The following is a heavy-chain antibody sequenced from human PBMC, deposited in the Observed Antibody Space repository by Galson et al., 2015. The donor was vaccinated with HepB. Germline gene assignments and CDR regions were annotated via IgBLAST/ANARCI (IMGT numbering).Heavy chain of an antibody. J-gene: IGHJ4*02. CDR3: ARELPGYCGGGSCYSGLVY. CDR2: ISSSSYI. D-gene: IGHD2-15*01. CDR1: GFTFSSYS. Sequence: SLRLSCAASGFTFSSYSMNWVRQAPGKGLEWVSSISSSSYIYYADSVKGRFTISRDNAKNSLYLQMNSLRAEDTAVYYCARELPGYCGGGSCYSGLVYWGQGTLVTVSS. V-gene: IGHV3-21*01.